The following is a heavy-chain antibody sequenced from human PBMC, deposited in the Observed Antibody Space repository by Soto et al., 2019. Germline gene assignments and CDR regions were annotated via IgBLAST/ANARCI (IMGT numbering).Heavy chain of an antibody. CDR2: IYASGST. CDR1: GGSISSYY. J-gene: IGHJ5*02. V-gene: IGHV4-4*07. D-gene: IGHD2-15*01. CDR3: ARVNCSGGSCYWGINWFDP. Sequence: SETLSLTCTVSGGSISSYYWSWIRQPAGKGLEWIGRIYASGSTNYNPSLKSRVTMSVDTSKNQFSLKLSSVTAADTAVYYCARVNCSGGSCYWGINWFDPWGQGTLVTVSS.